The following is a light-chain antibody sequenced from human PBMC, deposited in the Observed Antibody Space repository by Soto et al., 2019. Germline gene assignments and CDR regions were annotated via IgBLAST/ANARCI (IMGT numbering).Light chain of an antibody. V-gene: IGKV3-20*01. CDR1: QSVSSN. CDR2: GAS. J-gene: IGKJ4*01. CDR3: QQYGNVPLT. Sequence: EIVLTQSPGTLSLSPGERATLSCRASQSVSSNLAWYQQKPGQAPRLLIYGASTRATGIPARFSGSGSGTDFTLTISRLEPEDFAVYYCQQYGNVPLTFGGGTKVDIK.